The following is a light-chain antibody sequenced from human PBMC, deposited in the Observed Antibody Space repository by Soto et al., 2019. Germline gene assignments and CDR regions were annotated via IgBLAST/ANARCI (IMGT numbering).Light chain of an antibody. CDR3: QQYESSPSA. V-gene: IGKV3-20*01. J-gene: IGKJ1*01. Sequence: EIVLTQSPGTLSLSPGERATLSCRASQSISSSFLAWYQQKPGQAPRLLIYGASSRATGIPDRFSGSGSGTDFTLTICRLEPEAIAVFYCQQYESSPSAFGQVNKVELK. CDR2: GAS. CDR1: QSISSSF.